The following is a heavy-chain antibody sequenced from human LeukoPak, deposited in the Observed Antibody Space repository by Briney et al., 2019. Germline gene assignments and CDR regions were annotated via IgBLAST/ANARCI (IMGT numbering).Heavy chain of an antibody. CDR3: ASDFTIFGVVLSAFNI. CDR1: GDSISGNIFY. CDR2: IYRTGST. D-gene: IGHD3-3*01. Sequence: SETLSLTCSVSGDSISGNIFYWTWIRQAPGKGLEWIGNIYRTGSTYYNPSLKSRVTISVDTSKNQFSLNLTSVTAADTAVYYCASDFTIFGVVLSAFNIWGRGRMVTVSS. J-gene: IGHJ3*02. V-gene: IGHV4-39*02.